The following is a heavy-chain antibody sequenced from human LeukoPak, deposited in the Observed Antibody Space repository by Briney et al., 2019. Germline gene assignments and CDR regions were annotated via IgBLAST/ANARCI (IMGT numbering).Heavy chain of an antibody. CDR2: ISSGSDYI. Sequence: SGGSLRLSCAASGFTFSSYSMNWVRQAPGKGLEWVSSISSGSDYIYYADSVKGRFTIPRDNAKNSLSLQMNSLRAEDTAVYYCANSPTERDKYYYDSSGYYYYYYYMDVWGKGTTVTISS. D-gene: IGHD3-22*01. CDR1: GFTFSSYS. J-gene: IGHJ6*03. V-gene: IGHV3-21*04. CDR3: ANSPTERDKYYYDSSGYYYYYYYMDV.